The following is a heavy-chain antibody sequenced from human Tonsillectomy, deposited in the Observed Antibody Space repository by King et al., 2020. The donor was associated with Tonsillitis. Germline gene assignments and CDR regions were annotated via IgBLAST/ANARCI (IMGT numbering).Heavy chain of an antibody. D-gene: IGHD3-22*01. CDR1: GFTFSSYE. J-gene: IGHJ4*02. Sequence: VQLVESGGGLVQPGGSLRLSCAASGFTFSSYEMNWVRQAPGKGLEWVSYISSSGSTIYYADSVKGRFTISRDNAKNSLYLQMNSLRAEDTAVYYCAIGSPYYYDSNSFDYWGQGTLVTVSP. V-gene: IGHV3-48*03. CDR3: AIGSPYYYDSNSFDY. CDR2: ISSSGSTI.